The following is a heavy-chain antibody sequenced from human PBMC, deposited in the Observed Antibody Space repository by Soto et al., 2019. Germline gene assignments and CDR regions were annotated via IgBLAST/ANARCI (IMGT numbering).Heavy chain of an antibody. D-gene: IGHD4-17*01. J-gene: IGHJ3*02. Sequence: QVQLQESGPGLVKPSETLSLTCTVSGGSISSYYWSWIRQPPGKGLEWIGYIYYSGSTNYNPFLKSRVTISVDTSKNQFSLKLSSVTAADTAVYYCARRYGDAFDIWGQGTMVTVSS. CDR3: ARRYGDAFDI. CDR1: GGSISSYY. CDR2: IYYSGST. V-gene: IGHV4-59*08.